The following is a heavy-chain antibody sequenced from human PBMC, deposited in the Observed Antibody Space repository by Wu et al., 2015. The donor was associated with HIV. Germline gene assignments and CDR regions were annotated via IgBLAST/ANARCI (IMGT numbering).Heavy chain of an antibody. Sequence: QVQLLQSGAEVKKPGASVKVSCQTSGYTSTGHYTHWVRQAPGQRPEWMGWMNPNSGGTTYAPKFQGRVAMTRDTSTSTAYIELSGLTSDDTAVYYCARDELFRVDDAFDMWGQGTLVTVSS. CDR1: GYTSTGHY. CDR2: MNPNSGGT. J-gene: IGHJ3*02. V-gene: IGHV1-2*02. CDR3: ARDELFRVDDAFDM. D-gene: IGHD3-10*01.